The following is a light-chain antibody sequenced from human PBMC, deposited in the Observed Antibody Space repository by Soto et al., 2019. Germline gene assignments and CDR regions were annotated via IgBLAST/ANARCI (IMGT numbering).Light chain of an antibody. CDR1: SSNIGANYG. CDR3: QSYDSSLRAWV. Sequence: QSVLTQPPSVSGAPGQRVTISCAGSSSNIGANYGVHWYQQLPGTAPKLLIYENNNRPSGVPDRFSGSTSGTSASLVITGLQAEDEADFYCQSYDSSLRAWVFGGGTKVTVL. CDR2: ENN. J-gene: IGLJ3*02. V-gene: IGLV1-40*01.